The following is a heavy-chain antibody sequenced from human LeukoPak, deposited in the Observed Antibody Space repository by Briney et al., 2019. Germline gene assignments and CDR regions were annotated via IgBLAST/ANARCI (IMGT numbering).Heavy chain of an antibody. Sequence: PGGSLTLSCVASGFTFSRYWMHWVRQAPGQGLVWVSRVNSDGSSTSYADSVKGRFTISRDNAKNALYLQMNSLRAEDTAVYYCARELGGHGSGSYFKWFDPWGQGTLVTVSS. J-gene: IGHJ5*02. CDR1: GFTFSRYW. V-gene: IGHV3-74*01. CDR2: VNSDGSST. CDR3: ARELGGHGSGSYFKWFDP. D-gene: IGHD3-10*01.